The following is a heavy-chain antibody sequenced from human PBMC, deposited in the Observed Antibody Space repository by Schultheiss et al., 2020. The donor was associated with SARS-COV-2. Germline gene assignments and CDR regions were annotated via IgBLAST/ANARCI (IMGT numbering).Heavy chain of an antibody. D-gene: IGHD5-12*01. J-gene: IGHJ3*02. V-gene: IGHV3-66*01. Sequence: GGSLRLSCAASGFNVSSNYMSWVRQAPGKGLEWVSVLYRGGTTYYADSVKGRFTMSRDNAKNSLYLQMNSLGDGDTAIYYCARIYLDAFDMWGQGTMVTVSS. CDR2: LYRGGTT. CDR3: ARIYLDAFDM. CDR1: GFNVSSNY.